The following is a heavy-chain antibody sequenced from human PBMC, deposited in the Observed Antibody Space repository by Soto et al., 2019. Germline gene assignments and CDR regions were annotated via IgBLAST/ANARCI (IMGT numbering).Heavy chain of an antibody. D-gene: IGHD4-17*01. J-gene: IGHJ4*02. Sequence: EVHLVESGGGLVQPGGSLRLSCAASGFTFSSYEMNWVRQAPGKGLEGVSYISSSGSTIYYADSVKGRFTISRDNAKNSLSLQMNSLRAEDTAVYYCARDDYGDLPDYWGQGTLVTVSS. CDR2: ISSSGSTI. CDR3: ARDDYGDLPDY. V-gene: IGHV3-48*03. CDR1: GFTFSSYE.